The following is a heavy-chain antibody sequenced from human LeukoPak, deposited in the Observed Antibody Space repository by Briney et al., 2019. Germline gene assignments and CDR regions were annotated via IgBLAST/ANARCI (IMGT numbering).Heavy chain of an antibody. V-gene: IGHV3-48*02. J-gene: IGHJ6*02. Sequence: GGSLRLSCAASGFTFSSYSMNWVRQAPGKGLEWVSYMSSSSSTIYYADSVKGRFTISRDNAKNSLYLQMNSLRDEDTAVYYCAREAMVRGVIAGMDVWGQGTTVTVSS. CDR3: AREAMVRGVIAGMDV. CDR2: MSSSSSTI. CDR1: GFTFSSYS. D-gene: IGHD3-10*01.